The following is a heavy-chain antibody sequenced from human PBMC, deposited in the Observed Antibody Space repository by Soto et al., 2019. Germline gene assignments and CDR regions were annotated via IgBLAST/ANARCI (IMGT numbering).Heavy chain of an antibody. J-gene: IGHJ4*02. D-gene: IGHD4-17*01. V-gene: IGHV3-21*01. CDR3: ARDTIRSVTTFRLDY. CDR2: ISISSSYI. Sequence: EVQLVESGGGLGEPGGSLRLSCAASGFTVSSYSMNWVRQAPGKGLEWVSSISISSSYIYYAYSVKGTLTLSRDNAKNALDLQITTLRAEDTAVYYCARDTIRSVTTFRLDYRGKGTLVTVSS. CDR1: GFTVSSYS.